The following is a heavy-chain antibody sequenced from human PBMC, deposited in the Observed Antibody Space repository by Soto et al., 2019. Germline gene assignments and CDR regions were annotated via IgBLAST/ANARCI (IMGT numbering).Heavy chain of an antibody. CDR3: ARDSPSIYGDYVGIEY. Sequence: ASVKVSCKASGYTFTSYGISWVRRAPGQGLEWMGWISAYNGNTNYAQKLQGRVTMTTDTSTSTAYMELRSLRSDDTAVYYCARDSPSIYGDYVGIEYWGQGTLVTVSS. CDR2: ISAYNGNT. J-gene: IGHJ4*02. V-gene: IGHV1-18*01. CDR1: GYTFTSYG. D-gene: IGHD4-17*01.